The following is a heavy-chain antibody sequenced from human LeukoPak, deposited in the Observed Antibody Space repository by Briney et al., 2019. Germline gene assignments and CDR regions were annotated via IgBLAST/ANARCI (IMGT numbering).Heavy chain of an antibody. D-gene: IGHD3-22*01. CDR1: GYTFTSYY. J-gene: IGHJ4*02. Sequence: ASVKVSCKASGYTFTSYYMHWVRQAPGQGLEWMGWINPNSGGTNYAQKFQGRVTMTRDTSISTAYMELRSLRSGDTAVYYCARDRGYPLYYYDSSGSSFDYWGQGTLVTVSS. CDR2: INPNSGGT. V-gene: IGHV1-2*02. CDR3: ARDRGYPLYYYDSSGSSFDY.